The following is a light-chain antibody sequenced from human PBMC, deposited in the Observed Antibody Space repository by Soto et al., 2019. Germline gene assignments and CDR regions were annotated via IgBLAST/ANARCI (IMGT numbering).Light chain of an antibody. CDR3: QHRSGWPPWT. V-gene: IGKV3-11*01. CDR1: QSVSTY. CDR2: DVS. Sequence: EMVWTQPPATLSLSPGERATLSCRASQSVSTYLAWYQQKPGQAPRLLIYDVSDRATGIPARFSGSGSGTNFTLTISGLEPEDFAVYYCQHRSGWPPWTFGQGTQVPI. J-gene: IGKJ1*01.